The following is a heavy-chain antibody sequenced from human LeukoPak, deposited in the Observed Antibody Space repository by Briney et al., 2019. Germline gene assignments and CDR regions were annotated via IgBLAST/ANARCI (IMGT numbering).Heavy chain of an antibody. V-gene: IGHV4-59*01. CDR3: ARFFKGGDNGDYSDY. J-gene: IGHJ4*02. CDR1: GGSISSYY. D-gene: IGHD4-17*01. Sequence: KSSDTLSLTCTVSGGSISSYYWSWIRQPPGNGLDWIGYIYYSGSTNYNPSLKSRVTISVDTSKNPFSLKLSSVTAADPAVYYCARFFKGGDNGDYSDYWGQGTLVTVSS. CDR2: IYYSGST.